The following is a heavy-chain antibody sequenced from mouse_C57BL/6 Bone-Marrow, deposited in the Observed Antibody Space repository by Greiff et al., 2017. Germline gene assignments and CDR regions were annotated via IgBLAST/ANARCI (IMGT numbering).Heavy chain of an antibody. CDR3: AREFYYYGSSYTWFAY. D-gene: IGHD1-1*01. Sequence: EVQRVESGGDLVKPGGSLKLSCAASGFTFSSYGMSWVRQTPDKRLEWVATISSGGSYTYYPDSVKGRFTISRDNAKNTLYLQMSSLKSEDTAMYYCAREFYYYGSSYTWFAYWGQGTLVTGSA. V-gene: IGHV5-6*01. CDR1: GFTFSSYG. J-gene: IGHJ3*01. CDR2: ISSGGSYT.